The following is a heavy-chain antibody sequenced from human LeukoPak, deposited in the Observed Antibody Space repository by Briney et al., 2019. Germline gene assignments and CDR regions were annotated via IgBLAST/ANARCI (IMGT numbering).Heavy chain of an antibody. D-gene: IGHD5-18*01. CDR1: GGTFSSYA. V-gene: IGHV1-69*13. CDR2: IIPIFGTA. CDR3: AVCRRVSSVKWIQLWLTRYYYYYYMDV. Sequence: VASVKVSCKASGGTFSSYAISWVRQAPGQRLDWMGGIIPIFGTANYAQKFQGRVTITADESTSTAYMELSSLRSEDTAVYYCAVCRRVSSVKWIQLWLTRYYYYYYMDVWGEGTTVTISS. J-gene: IGHJ6*03.